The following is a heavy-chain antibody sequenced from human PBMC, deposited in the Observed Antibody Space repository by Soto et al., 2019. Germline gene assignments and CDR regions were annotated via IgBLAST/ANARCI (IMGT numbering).Heavy chain of an antibody. D-gene: IGHD2-21*01. CDR2: IDAGNGNT. CDR1: GYTFINFD. CDR3: ARSCPLMPNGDCYSGFHWFDP. V-gene: IGHV1-3*01. Sequence: ASVKVSCKAFGYTFINFDIHWVRQAPGQRLEWMGWIDAGNGNTKYSQKYQDRLTFTTDTSANTVYMELSSLRSEDTAVYYCARSCPLMPNGDCYSGFHWFDPWGQGTLVTVSS. J-gene: IGHJ5*02.